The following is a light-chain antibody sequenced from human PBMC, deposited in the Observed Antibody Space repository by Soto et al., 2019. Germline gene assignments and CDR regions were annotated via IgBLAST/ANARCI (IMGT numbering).Light chain of an antibody. CDR3: ATWDDSLNGFYV. V-gene: IGLV1-47*02. J-gene: IGLJ1*01. CDR2: TND. CDR1: SSNVGVNY. Sequence: QSVLTQPPSVSGTPGQRVTIYCSGSSSNVGVNYVYWYQHFPGTAPKLLIHTNDQRPSGVPDRFSGSKSGTSASLAISGLRSEDEADYFCATWDDSLNGFYVFGTGTKVTVL.